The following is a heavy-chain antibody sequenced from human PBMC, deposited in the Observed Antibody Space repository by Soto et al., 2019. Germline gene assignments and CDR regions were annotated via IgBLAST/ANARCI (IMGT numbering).Heavy chain of an antibody. CDR3: ARDVSSDTTGFRGYDL. V-gene: IGHV1-69*01. J-gene: IGHJ4*02. CDR2: FIPIFVSA. D-gene: IGHD3-10*01. CDR1: GGTVRSYA. Sequence: QLHLVQSGAEVKKAGSSVKVSCKASGGTVRSYAITWVRQAPGKGLEWMGVFIPIFVSAHYAPKFQGRITITANESTSTAYMELSGLTSADTAIYYCARDVSSDTTGFRGYDLWGQGTQVTVSS.